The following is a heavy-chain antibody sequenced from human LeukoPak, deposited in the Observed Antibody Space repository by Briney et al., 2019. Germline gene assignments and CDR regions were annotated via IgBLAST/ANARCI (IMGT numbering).Heavy chain of an antibody. J-gene: IGHJ4*02. V-gene: IGHV4-39*07. D-gene: IGHD3-22*01. CDR1: GGSFSSSRYY. CDR3: ARSRGYYDSSGYYYFDS. Sequence: SEALALPFTVSGGSFSSSRYYWGWIRQPPGKGLEGIGIIYYSGSTYYNPSLKSRVTTSVDTSKNQFSLKLSSVTAADTAVYYCARSRGYYDSSGYYYFDSWGQGTLVTVSS. CDR2: IYYSGST.